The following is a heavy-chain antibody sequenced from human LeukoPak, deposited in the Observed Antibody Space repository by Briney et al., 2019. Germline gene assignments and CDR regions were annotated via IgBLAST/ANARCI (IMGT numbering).Heavy chain of an antibody. CDR3: AKDGRRRGGGTNFDY. Sequence: GGSLRLSCAASGFTFSDYWMTWVRQAPGKGLQWVEWVANIQQDGSVTAYGDSVQGRFTISRDNAKNSLYLQMNSLRAEDTALYYCAKDGRRRGGGTNFDYWGQGTLVTVSS. J-gene: IGHJ4*02. D-gene: IGHD3-16*01. CDR1: GFTFSDYW. V-gene: IGHV3-7*03. CDR2: IQQDGSVT.